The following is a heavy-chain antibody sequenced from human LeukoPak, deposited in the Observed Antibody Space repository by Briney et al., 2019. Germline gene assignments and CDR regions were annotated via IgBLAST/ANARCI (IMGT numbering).Heavy chain of an antibody. CDR2: MYYSGNT. CDR3: ARKVRPDYSRFDY. V-gene: IGHV4-39*01. Sequence: SETLSLTCTVSGGSISSRSYYWGWIRQPPGKGLEWIGSMYYSGNTYYNPSLKSRVTISVDTSKNQFSLKLSSVTATDTAVYYCARKVRPDYSRFDYWGQGTLVTVSS. J-gene: IGHJ4*02. CDR1: GGSISSRSYY. D-gene: IGHD4/OR15-4a*01.